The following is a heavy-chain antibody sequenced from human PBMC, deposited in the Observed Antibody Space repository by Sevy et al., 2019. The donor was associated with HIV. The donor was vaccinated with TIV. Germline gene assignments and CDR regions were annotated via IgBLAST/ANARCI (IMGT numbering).Heavy chain of an antibody. CDR2: IWYDGSNK. J-gene: IGHJ6*02. V-gene: IGHV3-33*01. CDR1: GFTFSSYG. Sequence: GGSLRLSCAASGFTFSSYGMHWVRQAPGKGLEWVAVIWYDGSNKYYADSVKGRFTISRDNSKNTLYLQMNSLRAEDTAVYYCARGGRDYDFWSGYSIEPYYGMDVWGQRTTVTVSS. CDR3: ARGGRDYDFWSGYSIEPYYGMDV. D-gene: IGHD3-3*01.